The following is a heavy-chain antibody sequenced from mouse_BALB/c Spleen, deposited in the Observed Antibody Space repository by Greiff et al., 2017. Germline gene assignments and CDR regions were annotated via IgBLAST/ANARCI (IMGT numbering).Heavy chain of an antibody. CDR2: ISYSGST. D-gene: IGHD4-1*01. J-gene: IGHJ2*01. CDR1: GYSITSDYA. V-gene: IGHV3-2*02. Sequence: EVQLQQSGPGLVKPSQSLSLTCTVTGYSITSDYAWNWIRQFPGNKLEWMGYISYSGSTSYNPSLKSRISITRDTSKNQFFLQLNSVTTEDTATYYCARSRTGTSFDYGGQGTTLTVSS. CDR3: ARSRTGTSFDY.